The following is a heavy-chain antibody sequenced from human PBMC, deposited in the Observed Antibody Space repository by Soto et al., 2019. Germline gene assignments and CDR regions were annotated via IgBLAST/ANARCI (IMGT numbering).Heavy chain of an antibody. Sequence: GGSLRLSCAASGFIFDDYAMHWVRQAPGRGLQWVSGISWNSGSIGYADSVKGRFTISRDNTKNSLYLQMNSLRAEDTALYYCASGRGYDILTGYYPYFDDWGPGALVTVSS. CDR3: ASGRGYDILTGYYPYFDD. D-gene: IGHD3-9*01. J-gene: IGHJ4*02. CDR2: ISWNSGSI. V-gene: IGHV3-9*01. CDR1: GFIFDDYA.